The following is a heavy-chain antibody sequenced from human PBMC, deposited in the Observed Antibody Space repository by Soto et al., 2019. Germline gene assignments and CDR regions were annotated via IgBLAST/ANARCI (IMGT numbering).Heavy chain of an antibody. CDR2: IHTGNGNT. D-gene: IGHD3-16*01. V-gene: IGHV1-3*04. CDR3: AISLRLGESFEY. CDR1: GYTFTTYA. J-gene: IGHJ4*02. Sequence: QVQLVQSGAEVNKPGASLQVSCKPSGYTFTTYAIHWVRQAPGQSLEWMAWIHTGNGNTKYSPRFQGRVTLTRDTSASTAYMELSRLRSEDTAVYYCAISLRLGESFEYWGQGTLVTVSS.